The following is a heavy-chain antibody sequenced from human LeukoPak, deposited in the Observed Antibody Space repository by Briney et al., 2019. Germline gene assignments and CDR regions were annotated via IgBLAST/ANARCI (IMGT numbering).Heavy chain of an antibody. V-gene: IGHV1-69*13. CDR3: ARDVVGAYGTKALDD. D-gene: IGHD1-26*01. J-gene: IGHJ4*02. Sequence: SVKVSCKASGGTFSSYAISWVRQAPGQGLEWMGGIIPIIGTADYIQKFQDRVTITADESMTTSYMELRSLRSDDTAVYYCARDVVGAYGTKALDDWGQETLVTVSA. CDR1: GGTFSSYA. CDR2: IIPIIGTA.